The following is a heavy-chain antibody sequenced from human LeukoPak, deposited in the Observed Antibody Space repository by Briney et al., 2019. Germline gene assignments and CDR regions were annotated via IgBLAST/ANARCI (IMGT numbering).Heavy chain of an antibody. Sequence: GASVKVSCKASGYTFTGYYMHWVRQAPGQGLEWMGWINPNSGGTNYAQKFQGRVTMTRDTSISTAYMELSRLRSDDTAVYYCARYRTPIVVVTAEDAFDIWGQGTMVTVSS. CDR3: ARYRTPIVVVTAEDAFDI. CDR1: GYTFTGYY. J-gene: IGHJ3*02. D-gene: IGHD2-21*02. V-gene: IGHV1-2*02. CDR2: INPNSGGT.